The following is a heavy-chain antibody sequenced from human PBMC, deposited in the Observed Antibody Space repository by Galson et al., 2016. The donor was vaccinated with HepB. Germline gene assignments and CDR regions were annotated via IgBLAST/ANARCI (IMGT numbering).Heavy chain of an antibody. CDR1: GFTFNTYA. J-gene: IGHJ5*02. CDR3: AKAMAAARTNWFDP. CDR2: ISGGGSSP. D-gene: IGHD6-13*01. Sequence: SLRLSCAASGFTFNTYAMTWVRQAPGKGLEWVAGISGGGSSPNYAHSVNGRFIISRDNSKNTLYLQMNSLRPEDTAIYYCAKAMAAARTNWFDPWGQGVLVTVSS. V-gene: IGHV3-23*01.